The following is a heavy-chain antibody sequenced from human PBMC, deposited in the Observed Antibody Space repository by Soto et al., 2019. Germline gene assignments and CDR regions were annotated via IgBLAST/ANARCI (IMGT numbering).Heavy chain of an antibody. Sequence: ASVKVSCKASGYTFTSYGISWVRQAPGQRLEWMGWISAYNGNTNYAQKLQGRVTMTTDTSTSTAYMELSSLRSEDTAVYYYARCEVAYYYYYGMDVWGQGTTVTVSS. J-gene: IGHJ6*02. CDR1: GYTFTSYG. V-gene: IGHV1-18*01. CDR2: ISAYNGNT. CDR3: ARCEVAYYYYYGMDV.